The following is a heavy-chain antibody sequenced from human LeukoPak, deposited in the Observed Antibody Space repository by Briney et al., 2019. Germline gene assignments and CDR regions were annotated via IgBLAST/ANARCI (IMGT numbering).Heavy chain of an antibody. Sequence: WGSLRLSCTASGFTFSSYALSWIRQPPGKGLEWIGCIYDSGSTNYNPSLKSRVTISVDTSKNQFSLKLSSVTAADTAVFYCASLTTADAFDIWGQGTMVTVSS. CDR2: IYDSGST. V-gene: IGHV4-59*01. D-gene: IGHD3-22*01. J-gene: IGHJ3*02. CDR3: ASLTTADAFDI. CDR1: GFTFSSYA.